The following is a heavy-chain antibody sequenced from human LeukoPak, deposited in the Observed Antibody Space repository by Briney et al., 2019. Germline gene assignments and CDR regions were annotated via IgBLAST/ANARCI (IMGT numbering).Heavy chain of an antibody. CDR3: AIDNGGGYIYGWSFDYGWPFDY. CDR1: GYTFTSYA. V-gene: IGHV7-4-1*02. Sequence: ASVKVSCKASGYTFTSYAMNWVRQAPGQGLEWMGWINTNTGNPTYAQGFTGRFVFSLDTSVSTAYLQISSLEADDTAVYYCAIDNGGGYIYGWSFDYGWPFDYWGQGTVVTVSS. D-gene: IGHD5-18*01. J-gene: IGHJ4*02. CDR2: INTNTGNP.